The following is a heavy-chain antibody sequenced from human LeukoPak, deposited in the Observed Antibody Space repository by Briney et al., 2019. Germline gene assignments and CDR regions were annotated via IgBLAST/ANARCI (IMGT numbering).Heavy chain of an antibody. CDR1: GESFNGFY. J-gene: IGHJ6*03. V-gene: IGHV4-34*01. CDR3: ARGEGNDYVWGSFYYYLDV. CDR2: INDIGHT. D-gene: IGHD3-16*01. Sequence: PSQTLSLTCAVNGESFNGFYWTWIRQSPGKGLEWIGEINDIGHTNYNASLKSRVTISLGTSQKQFSLKLTSVTAADTAVYYCARGEGNDYVWGSFYYYLDVWGKGTAVTVSS.